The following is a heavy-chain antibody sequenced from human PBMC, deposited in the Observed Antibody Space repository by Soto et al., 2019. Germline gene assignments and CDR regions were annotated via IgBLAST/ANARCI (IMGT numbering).Heavy chain of an antibody. J-gene: IGHJ4*02. CDR3: VCSSTSCPL. V-gene: IGHV3-23*01. Sequence: PGGSLRLSCAASGFTFSSYDMNWVRQAPGKGLEWVSGISSSDTSTYYADSVEGRFTISRDNSKNTLYLQMNSLRAEDTAVYYCVCSSTSCPLWGQGTLVTVSS. CDR2: ISSSDTST. D-gene: IGHD2-2*01. CDR1: GFTFSSYD.